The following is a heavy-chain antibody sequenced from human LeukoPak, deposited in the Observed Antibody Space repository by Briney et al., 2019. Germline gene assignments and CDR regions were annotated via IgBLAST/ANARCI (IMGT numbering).Heavy chain of an antibody. CDR2: ISAYNGNT. V-gene: IGHV1-18*01. J-gene: IGHJ4*02. CDR3: ARDIVVVYEHPQHFDY. D-gene: IGHD2-2*01. Sequence: ASVKVSSKASGYTFTSYGISWVRQAPGQGLEWMGWISAYNGNTNYAQKLQGRVTMATDTSTSTACMELRSLRSDDTAVYYCARDIVVVYEHPQHFDYWGQGTLVTVSS. CDR1: GYTFTSYG.